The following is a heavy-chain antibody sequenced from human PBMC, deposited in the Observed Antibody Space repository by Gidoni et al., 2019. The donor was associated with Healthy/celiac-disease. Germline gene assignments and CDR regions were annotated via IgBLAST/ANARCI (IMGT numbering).Heavy chain of an antibody. J-gene: IGHJ6*02. CDR3: ARDLYGTQQPGNYYYYYGMDV. Sequence: QVQLVQSGAEVKKPGASVKVACKASGYTFTSYGISWVRQAPGQGLEWMGWISAYNGNTNYAQKLQGRVTMTTDTSTSTAYMELRSLRSDDTAVYYCARDLYGTQQPGNYYYYYGMDVWGQGTTVTVSS. CDR2: ISAYNGNT. V-gene: IGHV1-18*01. D-gene: IGHD6-13*01. CDR1: GYTFTSYG.